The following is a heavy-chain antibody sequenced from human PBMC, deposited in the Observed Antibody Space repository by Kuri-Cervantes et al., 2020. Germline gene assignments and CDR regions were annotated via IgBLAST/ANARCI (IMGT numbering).Heavy chain of an antibody. CDR2: ITSSGGFM. D-gene: IGHD2-15*01. J-gene: IGHJ4*02. CDR1: GFTFSSYE. V-gene: IGHV3-48*03. CDR3: AKDRGGNIRGFYSIDH. Sequence: GGSLRLSCTASGFTFSSYEMNWVRQAPGKGLEWVSYITSSGGFMFYADSVKGRFTISRDNAKNSLYLQMNSLRAEDAALYYCAKDRGGNIRGFYSIDHWGQGTLVTVSS.